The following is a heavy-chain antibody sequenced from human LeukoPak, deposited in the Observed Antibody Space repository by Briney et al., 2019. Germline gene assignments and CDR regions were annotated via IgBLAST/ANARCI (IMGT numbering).Heavy chain of an antibody. D-gene: IGHD2-2*01. CDR2: INHSGGT. J-gene: IGHJ1*01. V-gene: IGHV4-34*01. CDR3: ARGKYCSSTSCYFSAEYFQH. CDR1: GGSFSGYY. Sequence: SETLSLTCAVYGGSFSGYYWSWIRQPPGKGLEWIGEINHSGGTNYNPSLKSRVTISVDTSKNQFYLKLSSVTAADTAVYYCARGKYCSSTSCYFSAEYFQHWGQGTLVTVSS.